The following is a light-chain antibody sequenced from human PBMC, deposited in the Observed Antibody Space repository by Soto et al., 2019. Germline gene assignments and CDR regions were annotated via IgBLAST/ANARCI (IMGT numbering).Light chain of an antibody. CDR1: QGISSS. J-gene: IGKJ1*01. V-gene: IGKV1-9*01. CDR3: QQVNSYPRT. CDR2: GAS. Sequence: DIQLTQSPPFLSASVGDRVTITCRASQGISSSLAWYQQKPGKAPNLLIYGASTLESGVPPRFSGSGSGTEFPLTINSLQPEDFATYYCQQVNSYPRTFGQGTKVEIK.